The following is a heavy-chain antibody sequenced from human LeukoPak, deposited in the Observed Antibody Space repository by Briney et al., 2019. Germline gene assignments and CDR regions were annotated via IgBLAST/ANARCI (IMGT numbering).Heavy chain of an antibody. J-gene: IGHJ5*02. CDR2: LSGSSGST. V-gene: IGHV3-23*01. Sequence: GGSLRLSCAASGFSFSTFAMSWVRQAPRKGLEWVSGLSGSSGSTYYADSVKGRFTISRDNSKNTLYLQMNSLRAEDTAVYYCAKESSGYSTDHFDPWGQGTLVTVSS. D-gene: IGHD3-3*01. CDR3: AKESSGYSTDHFDP. CDR1: GFSFSTFA.